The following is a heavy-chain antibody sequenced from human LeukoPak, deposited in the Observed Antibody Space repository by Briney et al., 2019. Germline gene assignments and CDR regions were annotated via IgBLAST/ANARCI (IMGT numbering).Heavy chain of an antibody. CDR3: ARGEYYYDSSGYFFDY. V-gene: IGHV3-21*01. Sequence: SGGSLRLSCAASGFTFSSYSMNWVRQAPGKGLEWVSSISSSSSYIYYADSVKGRFTISRDNAKNSLYLQMNSLRAEDTAVYYCARGEYYYDSSGYFFDYWGQGTLVTVSS. CDR2: ISSSSSYI. CDR1: GFTFSSYS. J-gene: IGHJ4*02. D-gene: IGHD3-22*01.